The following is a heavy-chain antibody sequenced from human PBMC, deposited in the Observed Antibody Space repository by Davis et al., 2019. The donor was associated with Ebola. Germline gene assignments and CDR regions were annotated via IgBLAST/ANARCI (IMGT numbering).Heavy chain of an antibody. CDR2: VQNIGST. V-gene: IGHV4-59*08. Sequence: PSETLSLTCTVSGGSISTYHWTWIRQPPGKGLEWIGYVQNIGSTKYNPSLRSRVTLLVDTPKNQFSLKVSSVTAADTAVYYCARLSPLGTTVDYWGQGTLVTVSS. J-gene: IGHJ4*02. D-gene: IGHD1-7*01. CDR3: ARLSPLGTTVDY. CDR1: GGSISTYH.